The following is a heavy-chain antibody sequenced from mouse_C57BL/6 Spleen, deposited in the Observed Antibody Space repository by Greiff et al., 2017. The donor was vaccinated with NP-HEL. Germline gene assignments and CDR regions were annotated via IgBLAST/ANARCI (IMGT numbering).Heavy chain of an antibody. CDR3: ARSGTTVVVDY. CDR1: GYTFTSYW. D-gene: IGHD1-1*01. J-gene: IGHJ2*01. Sequence: QVQLQQPGAELVKPGASVKLSCKASGYTFTSYWMHWVKQRPGQGLEWIGMIHPNSGSTNYNEKFKSKATLTVDKSSSTAYMQLSSLTSEDSAVYYCARSGTTVVVDYWCQGTTLTVSS. V-gene: IGHV1-64*01. CDR2: IHPNSGST.